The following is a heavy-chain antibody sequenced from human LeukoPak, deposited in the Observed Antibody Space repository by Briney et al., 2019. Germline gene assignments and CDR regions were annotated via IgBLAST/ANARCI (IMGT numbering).Heavy chain of an antibody. Sequence: PSETLSLTCTVSGGSVSSGGYYWSWIRQPPGKGLEWIGRIYYSGSTYYNPSLTSRVSISLDTSKNQFSLKLTSVTDADTAVYYCGRDSGSYGIDYWGQGTLVTVSS. D-gene: IGHD1-26*01. CDR3: GRDSGSYGIDY. J-gene: IGHJ4*02. V-gene: IGHV4-39*01. CDR1: GGSVSSGGYY. CDR2: IYYSGST.